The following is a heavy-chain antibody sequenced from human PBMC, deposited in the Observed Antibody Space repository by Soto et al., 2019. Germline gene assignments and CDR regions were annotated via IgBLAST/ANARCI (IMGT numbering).Heavy chain of an antibody. V-gene: IGHV4-31*03. Sequence: QVKLQESGPGLVKPSQTLSLTCTVSGGSISSGGYYWNWIRQHPGTGLEWIGYIYYIGNTYYNPSLKSRVTISLDTSKNQFSRKLSSVTAADTAVYYCARSVFPWGHGMLVTVSS. J-gene: IGHJ5*02. CDR2: IYYIGNT. CDR3: ARSVFP. CDR1: GGSISSGGYY.